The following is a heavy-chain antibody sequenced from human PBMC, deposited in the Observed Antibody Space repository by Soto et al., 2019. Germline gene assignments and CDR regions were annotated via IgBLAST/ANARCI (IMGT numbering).Heavy chain of an antibody. J-gene: IGHJ4*02. CDR3: TTVPRENGFDY. CDR1: GFTFSNAW. D-gene: IGHD1-1*01. Sequence: EVQLVESGGGLVKPGGSLRLSCAASGFTFSNAWMSWVRQAPGKGLEWVGRIKSKTDGGTTDYAAPVKGRFTISRDDSKSTLYLQMDSLKTEDTAVYYCTTVPRENGFDYWGQGTLVTVSS. V-gene: IGHV3-15*01. CDR2: IKSKTDGGTT.